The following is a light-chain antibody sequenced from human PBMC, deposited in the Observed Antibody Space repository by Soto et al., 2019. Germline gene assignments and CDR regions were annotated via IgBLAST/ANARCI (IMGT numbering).Light chain of an antibody. CDR3: QQLKSNLIT. CDR2: AAS. Sequence: DIQLTQSPSFLSGSVGDRVTITCRASQGINSYLAWYQQKPGKAPKLLIYAASTLQSGVPSRFSGSGSGTEFTLTISSLQPEDFATYYCQQLKSNLITFGQGTRLEIK. CDR1: QGINSY. J-gene: IGKJ5*01. V-gene: IGKV1-9*01.